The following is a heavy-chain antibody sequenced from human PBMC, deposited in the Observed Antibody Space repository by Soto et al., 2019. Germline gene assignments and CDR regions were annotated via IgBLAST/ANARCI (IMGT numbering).Heavy chain of an antibody. CDR2: ISGSGAST. CDR1: GFTFSRFA. CDR3: VKGYTLFDP. D-gene: IGHD1-1*01. J-gene: IGHJ5*02. Sequence: EVQLLESGGGLVQPGGSLRLSCAASGFTFSRFAMSWVRQAPGKGLEWVSSISGSGASTYYADSVRGRFTISRDNSKNTLFLQMNSLRAEDTAKYYCVKGYTLFDPWGQGTLVTVSS. V-gene: IGHV3-23*01.